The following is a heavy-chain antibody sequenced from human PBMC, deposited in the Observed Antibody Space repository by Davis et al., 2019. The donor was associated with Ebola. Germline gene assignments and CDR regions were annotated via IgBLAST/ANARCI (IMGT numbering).Heavy chain of an antibody. D-gene: IGHD4-23*01. J-gene: IGHJ5*02. CDR2: IKQDGSEK. Sequence: GGSLRLSCAASGFTFSSYWMSWVRQAPGKGLEWVANIKQDGSEKYYVDSVKGRFTISRDNAKNSLYLQMNSLRDEDTAVYYCARGALRWRNWFDPWGQGTLVTVSS. V-gene: IGHV3-7*01. CDR1: GFTFSSYW. CDR3: ARGALRWRNWFDP.